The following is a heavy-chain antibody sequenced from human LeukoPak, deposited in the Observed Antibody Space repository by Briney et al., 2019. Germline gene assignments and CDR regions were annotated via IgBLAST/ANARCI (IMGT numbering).Heavy chain of an antibody. D-gene: IGHD3-16*01. J-gene: IGHJ4*02. CDR2: IYHSGST. CDR1: GGSISSGGYY. Sequence: SETLSLTCTVSGGSISSGGYYWSWIRQPPGKGLEWIGYIYHSGSTYYNPSLKSRVTIDTSKNQFSLKLSSVTAADTAVYYCARVGDYAVRDWGQGTLVTVSS. CDR3: ARVGDYAVRD. V-gene: IGHV4-61*08.